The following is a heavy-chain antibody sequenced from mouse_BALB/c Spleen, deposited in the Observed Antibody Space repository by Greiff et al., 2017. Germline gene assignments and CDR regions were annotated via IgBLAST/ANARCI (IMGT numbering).Heavy chain of an antibody. D-gene: IGHD1-1*01. V-gene: IGHV5-6-5*01. J-gene: IGHJ2*01. CDR2: ISSGGST. CDR3: ARGVTTDGFDY. Sequence: EVKLVESGGGLVKPGGSLKLSCAASGFTFSSYAMSWVRQTPEKRLEWVASISSGGSTYYPDSVKGRFTISRDNARNILYLQMSSLRSEDTAMYYCARGVTTDGFDYWGQGTTLTVSS. CDR1: GFTFSSYA.